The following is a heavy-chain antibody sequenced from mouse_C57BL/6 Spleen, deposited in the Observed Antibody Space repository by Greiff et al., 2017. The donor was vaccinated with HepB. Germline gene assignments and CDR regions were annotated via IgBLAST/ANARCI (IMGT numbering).Heavy chain of an antibody. CDR1: GYSFTDYN. V-gene: IGHV1-39*01. Sequence: VQLKESGPELVKPGASVKISCKASGYSFTDYNMNWVKQSNGKSLEWIGVINPNYGTTSYNQKFKGKATLTVDQSSSTAYMQLNSLTSEDSAVYYCAREGDYGYGNLYYAMDYWGQGTSVTVSS. D-gene: IGHD1-2*01. CDR2: INPNYGTT. J-gene: IGHJ4*01. CDR3: AREGDYGYGNLYYAMDY.